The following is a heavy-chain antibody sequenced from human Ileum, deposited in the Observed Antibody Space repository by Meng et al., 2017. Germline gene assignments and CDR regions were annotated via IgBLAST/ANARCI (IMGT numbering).Heavy chain of an antibody. J-gene: IGHJ4*02. D-gene: IGHD4-17*01. CDR3: ARDRPRSPTVTPPSLDS. CDR2: IKQDGSEE. Sequence: GESLKTSCAASGFTFGSFWMSWVRQAPGKGLEWVANIKQDGSEEYYVDSVRGRFTISRDNAKKSLYLQMNSLGVEDTAVYFCARDRPRSPTVTPPSLDSWGQGTLVTVSP. V-gene: IGHV3-7*01. CDR1: GFTFGSFW.